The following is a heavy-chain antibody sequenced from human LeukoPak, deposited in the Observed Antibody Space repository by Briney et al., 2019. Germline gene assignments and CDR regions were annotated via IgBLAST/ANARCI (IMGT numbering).Heavy chain of an antibody. V-gene: IGHV3-7*01. J-gene: IGHJ4*02. Sequence: GGSLRLSCEASGFTCSRNWMSWVRQAPGKGLEWVASINTDGSQKFYVDSVKGRFTISRDNTKSSLYLEMNSLGAEDTAMYYCAKLLGTVTTYDYWGQGIRVTVSS. D-gene: IGHD2/OR15-2a*01. CDR1: GFTCSRNW. CDR2: INTDGSQK. CDR3: AKLLGTVTTYDY.